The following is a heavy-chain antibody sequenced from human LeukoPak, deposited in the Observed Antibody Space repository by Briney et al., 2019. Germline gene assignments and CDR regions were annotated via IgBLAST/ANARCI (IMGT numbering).Heavy chain of an antibody. Sequence: ASVKVSCKASGYTFTSYDINWVRQATGQGLEWMGWINPNSGGTNYAQKFQGRVTMTRDTSISTAYMELSSLRSEDTAVYYCATRGYNWAFDIWGQGTMVTVSS. J-gene: IGHJ3*02. V-gene: IGHV1-2*02. CDR2: INPNSGGT. CDR3: ATRGYNWAFDI. D-gene: IGHD5-24*01. CDR1: GYTFTSYD.